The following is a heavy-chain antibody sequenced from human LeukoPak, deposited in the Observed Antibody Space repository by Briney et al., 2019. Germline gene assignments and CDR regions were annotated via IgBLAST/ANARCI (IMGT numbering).Heavy chain of an antibody. CDR3: ARGISSSNFDY. CDR2: ISSSSSYI. D-gene: IGHD6-6*01. CDR1: GFTFSSYS. V-gene: IGHV3-21*01. J-gene: IGHJ4*02. Sequence: PVGSLRLSCAASGFTFSSYSMNWVRQAPGKGLEWVSSISSSSSYIYYAHSVKGRFTISRDNAKNSLYLQMNSLRAEDTAVYYCARGISSSNFDYWGQGTLVTVSS.